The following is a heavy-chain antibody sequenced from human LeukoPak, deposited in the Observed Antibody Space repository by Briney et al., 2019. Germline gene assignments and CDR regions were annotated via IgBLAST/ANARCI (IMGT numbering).Heavy chain of an antibody. D-gene: IGHD2-2*01. V-gene: IGHV4-59*01. CDR3: ARYHCTSGTYQHLDY. CDR1: GGSISGYY. J-gene: IGHJ4*02. CDR2: IYYSGAT. Sequence: PSETLSLTCTVSGGSISGYYWSWVRQPPGKGLEFIGHIYYSGATAYNPSLRSRLTMSVDTSKNQFSLRLSSVTAADTAVYYCARYHCTSGTYQHLDYWGQGTLVTVSS.